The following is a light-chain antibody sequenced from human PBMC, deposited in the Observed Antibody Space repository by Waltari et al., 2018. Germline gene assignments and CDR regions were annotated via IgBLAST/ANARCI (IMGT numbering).Light chain of an antibody. CDR2: GAS. J-gene: IGKJ1*01. CDR3: QQYGDSPWT. CDR1: QSVSRNY. V-gene: IGKV3-20*01. Sequence: DTVLMQSPGTLAVSPGERATLSCRASQSVSRNYVAWFQQKPGQAPRVLIYGASTRAAGISDRFTGSGSGTDFTLTISRLEPEDFAVYYCQQYGDSPWTFGQGTKVEI.